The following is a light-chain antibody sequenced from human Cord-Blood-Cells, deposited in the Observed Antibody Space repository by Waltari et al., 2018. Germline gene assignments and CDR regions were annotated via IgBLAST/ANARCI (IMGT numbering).Light chain of an antibody. CDR3: AAWDDSLSGRV. Sequence: QSVLTQPPSASGTPAQRVTISCSGSSSNIGRNYVYWYQQLPGTAPKLLIYRNNQRPSGVPDRFSGSKSGTSASLAISGLRSEDEADYYCAAWDDSLSGRVFGGGTKLTVL. CDR2: RNN. CDR1: SSNIGRNY. V-gene: IGLV1-47*01. J-gene: IGLJ3*02.